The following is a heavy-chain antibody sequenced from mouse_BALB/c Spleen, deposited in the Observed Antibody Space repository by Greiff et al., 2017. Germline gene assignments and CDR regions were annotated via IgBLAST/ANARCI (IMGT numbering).Heavy chain of an antibody. Sequence: VQLKESGGGLVQPGGSRKLSCAASGFTFSSFGMHWVRQAPEKGLEWVAYISSGSSTIYYADTVKGRFTISRDNPKNTLFLQMTSLRSEDTAMYYCAREENYDYDWFAYWGQGTLVTVSA. V-gene: IGHV5-17*02. D-gene: IGHD2-4*01. CDR3: AREENYDYDWFAY. CDR1: GFTFSSFG. CDR2: ISSGSSTI. J-gene: IGHJ3*01.